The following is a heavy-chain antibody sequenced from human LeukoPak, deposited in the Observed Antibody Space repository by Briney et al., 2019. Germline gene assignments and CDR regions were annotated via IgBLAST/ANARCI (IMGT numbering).Heavy chain of an antibody. CDR1: GYSISSGYY. Sequence: SETLSLTCTVSGYSISSGYYWGWIRQPPGKGLEWIGSIYRSGNTYYNPSLKSRVTISVDTSQNQFSLKLSSVTAADTAVYYCARGDHFEYWAREPWSPSPQ. V-gene: IGHV4-38-2*02. CDR3: ARGDHFEY. J-gene: IGHJ4*02. CDR2: IYRSGNT.